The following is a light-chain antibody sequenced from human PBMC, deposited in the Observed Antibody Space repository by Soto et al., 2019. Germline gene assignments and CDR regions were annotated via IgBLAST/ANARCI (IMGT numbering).Light chain of an antibody. Sequence: QSALTQPASVSGSPGQSITISCNGTSSDIGAYNFVSWYQQHPGKAPKLMLYDVNLRPSGVSNRFSGSKSGNTASLTISGLEAEDEAYYYCTSWTTSTTMIFGGGTKLTVL. CDR2: DVN. J-gene: IGLJ2*01. CDR1: SSDIGAYNF. CDR3: TSWTTSTTMI. V-gene: IGLV2-14*03.